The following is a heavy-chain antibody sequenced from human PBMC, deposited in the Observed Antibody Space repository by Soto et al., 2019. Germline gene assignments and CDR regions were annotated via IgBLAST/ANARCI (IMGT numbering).Heavy chain of an antibody. Sequence: QVQLVQSGAEVKKPGSSVKVSCKASGGSISNYGISWVRQAPGQGLEWMGGIIPVFGTANYAQKFQGRVTITADESTSIVYMDVTSLRSEDTAVYYCARGDATKIVVTTYYGMDVWGQGTTVTVSS. D-gene: IGHD4-17*01. CDR2: IIPVFGTA. V-gene: IGHV1-69*12. CDR3: ARGDATKIVVTTYYGMDV. CDR1: GGSISNYG. J-gene: IGHJ6*02.